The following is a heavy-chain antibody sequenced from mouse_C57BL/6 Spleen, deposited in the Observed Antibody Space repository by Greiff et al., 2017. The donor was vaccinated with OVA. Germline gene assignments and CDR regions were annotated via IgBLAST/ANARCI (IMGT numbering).Heavy chain of an antibody. CDR2: IDPSDSYT. J-gene: IGHJ3*01. D-gene: IGHD3-2*02. V-gene: IGHV1-69*01. Sequence: VQLQQPGAELVMPGASVKLSCKASGYTFTSYWMHWVKQRPGQGLEWIGEIDPSDSYTNYNQKFKGKSTLTVDKSSSTAYMQLSSLTSEDSAVDYCARTAQATWFAYWGQGTLVTVSA. CDR1: GYTFTSYW. CDR3: ARTAQATWFAY.